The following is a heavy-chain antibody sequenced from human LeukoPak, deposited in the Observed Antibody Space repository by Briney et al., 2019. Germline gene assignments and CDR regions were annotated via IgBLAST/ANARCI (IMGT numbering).Heavy chain of an antibody. CDR2: INHSGST. CDR1: GGSFSGYY. Sequence: SETLSLTCAVYGGSFSGYYWSWIRQPPGKGLEWIGEINHSGSTNYNPSLKSRVTISVDTSKNQFSLKLSSVTAADTAVYYCARGCPRFSSGCQGGDYWGQGTLVTVSS. J-gene: IGHJ4*02. V-gene: IGHV4-34*01. CDR3: ARGCPRFSSGCQGGDY. D-gene: IGHD6-19*01.